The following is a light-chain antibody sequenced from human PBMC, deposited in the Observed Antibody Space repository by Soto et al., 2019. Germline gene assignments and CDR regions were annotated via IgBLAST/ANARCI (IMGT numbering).Light chain of an antibody. Sequence: QSALTQPASVSGSPGQSITISCTGTSSDVGSYNLVSRYQQHPGKAPKVIIYEVIKRPSGVSNRFSGSKSGNTASLTISGLQAEDEADYYCCSHAGSTSLVFGGGTKLTVL. J-gene: IGLJ2*01. V-gene: IGLV2-23*02. CDR2: EVI. CDR1: SSDVGSYNL. CDR3: CSHAGSTSLV.